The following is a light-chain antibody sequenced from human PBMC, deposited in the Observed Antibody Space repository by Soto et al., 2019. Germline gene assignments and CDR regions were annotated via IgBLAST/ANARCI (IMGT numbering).Light chain of an antibody. CDR2: SNN. V-gene: IGLV1-44*01. J-gene: IGLJ1*01. CDR1: SSNIGNNF. Sequence: QSVLTQPSSASGSPGQRVTISCSGSSSNIGNNFVKWYQQFPGTAPKLLIYSNNQRPSGVPDRFSGSKSGTSASLAISGLQSEDEADYYCASWDDRLNGYVFGTGTKLPVL. CDR3: ASWDDRLNGYV.